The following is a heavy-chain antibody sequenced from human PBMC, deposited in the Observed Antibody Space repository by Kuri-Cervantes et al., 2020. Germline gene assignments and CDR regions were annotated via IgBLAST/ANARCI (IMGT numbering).Heavy chain of an antibody. Sequence: GESLKISCAASGFTFNNYYMSWIRQVPGKGLEWVSYISTSGSPIYYADSVKGRFTISRDNAKSSLFLQMNSLRAEDTAVYYCARGSTRLDYWGQRTLVTVSS. V-gene: IGHV3-11*01. D-gene: IGHD4-11*01. J-gene: IGHJ4*02. CDR2: ISTSGSPI. CDR3: ARGSTRLDY. CDR1: GFTFNNYY.